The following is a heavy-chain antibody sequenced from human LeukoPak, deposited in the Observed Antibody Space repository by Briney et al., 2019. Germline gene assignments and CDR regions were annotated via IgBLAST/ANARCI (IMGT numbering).Heavy chain of an antibody. CDR2: INFDGSST. CDR1: GFTFDDYA. J-gene: IGHJ5*02. V-gene: IGHV3-74*01. D-gene: IGHD3-10*01. CDR3: ARGITGMYYYDP. Sequence: GGSLRLSCAASGFTFDDYAMHWVRQAPGKGLVWVSRINFDGSSTNYADSVRGRFTISRDNAKDTLYLQINSLRAEDTAVYYCARGITGMYYYDPWGQGTLVTVSS.